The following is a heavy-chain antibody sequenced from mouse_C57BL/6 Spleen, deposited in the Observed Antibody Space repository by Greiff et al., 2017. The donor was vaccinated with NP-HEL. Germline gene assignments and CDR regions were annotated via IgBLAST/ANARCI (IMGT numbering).Heavy chain of an antibody. D-gene: IGHD1-1*01. CDR1: GFNIKDDY. J-gene: IGHJ4*01. V-gene: IGHV14-4*01. CDR3: TTVLRGDYYAMDY. Sequence: EVQLQQSGAELVRPGASVKLSCTASGFNIKDDYMHWVKQRPEQGLEWIGWIDPENGDTEYASKFQGKATITADTSSNTAYLQLSSLTSEDTSVYYCTTVLRGDYYAMDYWCQGTSVTVSS. CDR2: IDPENGDT.